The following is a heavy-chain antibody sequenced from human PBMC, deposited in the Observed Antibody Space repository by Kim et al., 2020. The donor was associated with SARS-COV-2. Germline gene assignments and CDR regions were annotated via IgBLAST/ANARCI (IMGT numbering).Heavy chain of an antibody. CDR2: ISFDGGNT. CDR3: AKGAVYGDCRFDY. J-gene: IGHJ4*02. CDR1: GFTFNWYA. V-gene: IGHV3-30*14. Sequence: GGSLRLSCSASGFTFNWYAMHWVRQAPGKGLEWVAGISFDGGNTYYADSVKGRFTISRDNSNNTLSLQMSSLRPEDTAVYYCAKGAVYGDCRFDYWGQGTLVTVSS. D-gene: IGHD4-17*01.